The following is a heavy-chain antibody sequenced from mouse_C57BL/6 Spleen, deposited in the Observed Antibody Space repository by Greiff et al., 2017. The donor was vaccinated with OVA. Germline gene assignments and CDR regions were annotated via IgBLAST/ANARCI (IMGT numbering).Heavy chain of an antibody. CDR2: INPNNGGT. D-gene: IGHD3-3*01. Sequence: VQLQQSGPELVKPGASVKISCKASGYTFTDYYMNWVKQSHGKSLEWIGDINPNNGGTSYNQKFKGKATLTVDKSSSTAYMELRSLTSEDSAVYYCARGDPDFDYWGQGTTLTVSS. CDR1: GYTFTDYY. V-gene: IGHV1-26*01. CDR3: ARGDPDFDY. J-gene: IGHJ2*01.